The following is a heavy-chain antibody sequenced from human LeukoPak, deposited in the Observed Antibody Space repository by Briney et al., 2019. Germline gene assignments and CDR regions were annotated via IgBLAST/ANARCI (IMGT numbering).Heavy chain of an antibody. D-gene: IGHD3-10*01. Sequence: QAGGSLRLSCVASGFTFSSYWMHWVRQAPGKGLVWVSRINTDGSTTSYADSVKGRFTISRDNSKNTLYLQMNSLRAEDTAVYYCASRGGSPVDYWGQGTLVTVSS. CDR3: ASRGGSPVDY. V-gene: IGHV3-74*01. CDR2: INTDGSTT. CDR1: GFTFSSYW. J-gene: IGHJ4*02.